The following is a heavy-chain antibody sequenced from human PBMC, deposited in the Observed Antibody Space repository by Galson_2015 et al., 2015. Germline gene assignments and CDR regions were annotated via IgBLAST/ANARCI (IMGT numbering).Heavy chain of an antibody. D-gene: IGHD2-8*01. V-gene: IGHV5-51*01. Sequence: QSGAEVKKPGESLQISCKGSGYSFSHYWIAWVRQVPGKGLEWMGIIYPGDSDTIYGPSFQGQVTISADKSISTAYLQWSSLKASDTPLYFCPRSANNGPRENWFDPWGQGTLVPVSS. CDR1: GYSFSHYW. CDR2: IYPGDSDT. J-gene: IGHJ5*02. CDR3: PRSANNGPRENWFDP.